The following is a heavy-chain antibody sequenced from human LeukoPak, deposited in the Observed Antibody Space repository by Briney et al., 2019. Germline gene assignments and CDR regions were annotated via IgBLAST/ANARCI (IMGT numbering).Heavy chain of an antibody. J-gene: IGHJ4*02. CDR2: ISPSGDAT. Sequence: GGTLRLSCAASGFIFSSHGMNWVRQAPGKGLEWVSGISPSGDATFYADSVKGRFTISRDNSKNTLYLQMNSLRAEDTAVYYCAKSGLNRFDYWGQGTLVTVSS. CDR1: GFIFSSHG. D-gene: IGHD2-15*01. V-gene: IGHV3-23*01. CDR3: AKSGLNRFDY.